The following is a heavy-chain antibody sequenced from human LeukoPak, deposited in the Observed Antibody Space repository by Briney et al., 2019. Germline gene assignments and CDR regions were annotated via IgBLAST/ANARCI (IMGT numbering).Heavy chain of an antibody. CDR1: GGSFSGYY. D-gene: IGHD3-22*01. Sequence: SETLSLTCAVYGGSFSGYYWSWIRQPRGKGLEWIGEINHSGSTNYNPSLKSRVTISVDTSKNQFSLKLSSVTAADTAVYYCARSPSYYYDSSGYGYFDYWGQGTLVTVSS. J-gene: IGHJ4*02. CDR2: INHSGST. CDR3: ARSPSYYYDSSGYGYFDY. V-gene: IGHV4-34*01.